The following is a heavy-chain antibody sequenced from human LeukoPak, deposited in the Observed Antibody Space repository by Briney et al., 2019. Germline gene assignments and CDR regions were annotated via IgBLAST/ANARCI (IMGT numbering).Heavy chain of an antibody. V-gene: IGHV4-34*01. CDR3: AGTMVRGVNNWFDP. Sequence: PSETLSLTCAVYGGSCSGYYWSWIRQPPGKGLEWIGEINHSGSTNYNPSLKSRVTISVDTSKNQFSLKLSSVTAADTAVYYCAGTMVRGVNNWFDPWGQGTLVTVSS. J-gene: IGHJ5*02. D-gene: IGHD3-10*01. CDR1: GGSCSGYY. CDR2: INHSGST.